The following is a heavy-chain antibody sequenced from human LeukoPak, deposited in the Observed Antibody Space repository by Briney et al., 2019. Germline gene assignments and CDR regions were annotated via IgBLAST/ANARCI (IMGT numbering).Heavy chain of an antibody. CDR2: INHGGST. V-gene: IGHV4-34*01. CDR1: GGSFSGYY. D-gene: IGHD3-10*01. Sequence: ASETLSLTCAVYGGSFSGYYWSWIRQPPGKGLEWIGEINHGGSTNYNPSLKSRVTISVDTSKNQFSLKLSSVTAADTAVYYCARFLWHRNWFDPWGQGTLVTVSS. CDR3: ARFLWHRNWFDP. J-gene: IGHJ5*02.